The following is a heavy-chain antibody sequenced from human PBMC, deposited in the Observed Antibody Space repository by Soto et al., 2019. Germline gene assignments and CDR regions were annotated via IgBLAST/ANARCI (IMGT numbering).Heavy chain of an antibody. J-gene: IGHJ6*02. CDR3: ARDTSGLYGLLTEEYSYYGLDV. V-gene: IGHV4-31*03. CDR2: VHYSGST. D-gene: IGHD3-9*01. Sequence: SETLSLTCTVSGMSIRSSGYYWSWVRQHPGKGLEWIGYVHYSGSTDYIPSLKSRVTISIDTSKNQFSLRLTSLTAADTAVYYCARDTSGLYGLLTEEYSYYGLDVWGQGTTVTVPS. CDR1: GMSIRSSGYY.